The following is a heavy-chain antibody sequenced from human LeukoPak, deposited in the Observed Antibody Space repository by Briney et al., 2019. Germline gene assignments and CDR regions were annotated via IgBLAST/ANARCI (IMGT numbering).Heavy chain of an antibody. CDR2: ISYIGST. V-gene: IGHV4-59*11. D-gene: IGHD1-14*01. CDR3: ARDQISINALDM. Sequence: SETLSLTCNVSGASISGHYLTWIRQPPGKGLEWIGYISYIGSTNYNPSLKSRVTISVDTSKNQFPLKLRSVTAADTAVYYCARDQISINALDMWGQGTMVTVSS. J-gene: IGHJ3*02. CDR1: GASISGHY.